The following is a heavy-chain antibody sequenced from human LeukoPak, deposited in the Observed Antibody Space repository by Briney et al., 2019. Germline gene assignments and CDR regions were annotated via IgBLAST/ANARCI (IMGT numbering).Heavy chain of an antibody. J-gene: IGHJ4*02. CDR2: ISLTGRT. Sequence: PSETLSLTCGVSGGSITSTNCWSWVRQPPGQGLEWFGEISLTGRTNYNPSLIGRVIMSLDESRNQLSLTLTSVTAADTAMYYCTRESGPYCPFGYWGQGTLVVVPS. CDR1: GGSITSTNC. D-gene: IGHD1-26*01. CDR3: TRESGPYCPFGY. V-gene: IGHV4-4*02.